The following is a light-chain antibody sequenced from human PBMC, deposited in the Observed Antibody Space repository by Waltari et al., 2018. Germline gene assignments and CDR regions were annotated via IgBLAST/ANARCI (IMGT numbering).Light chain of an antibody. J-gene: IGKJ4*01. Sequence: DIHMTQSPSSLSASVGDRVTITCRASQRISDYLNWYQQKPGKVPKLLISATSTLQSGAPSRFRGSGSETVFTLTITSLQPEDVATYYCQQSYSSAPITFGSGTKVEIK. CDR2: ATS. V-gene: IGKV1-39*01. CDR3: QQSYSSAPIT. CDR1: QRISDY.